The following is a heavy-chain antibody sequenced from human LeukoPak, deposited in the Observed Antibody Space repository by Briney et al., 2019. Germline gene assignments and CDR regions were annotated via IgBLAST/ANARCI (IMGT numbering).Heavy chain of an antibody. CDR2: IYTSGST. CDR3: ARDRGAGSRFDY. D-gene: IGHD4-17*01. J-gene: IGHJ4*02. V-gene: IGHV4-61*02. CDR1: GGSISSGSYY. Sequence: SETLSLTCTVSGGSISSGSYYWSWIRQPAGKGLEWIGRIYTSGSTNYNPSLKSRVTISVDTSNNQFSLKLSSVTAADTAVYYCARDRGAGSRFDYWGQGTLVTVSS.